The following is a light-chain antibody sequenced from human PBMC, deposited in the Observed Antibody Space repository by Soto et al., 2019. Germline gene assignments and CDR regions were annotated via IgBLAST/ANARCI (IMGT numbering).Light chain of an antibody. J-gene: IGKJ5*01. CDR1: QSISSY. CDR3: QQSYSTPLG. V-gene: IGKV1-39*01. Sequence: DIQMTQSPSSLSASVGDRVTITCRASQSISSYLNWYQQKPGKAPKLLIYAASSLQSGVPSRFSGSGSGTDFTLTIRSLQPEDFATYYCQQSYSTPLGFGQGTRLEIK. CDR2: AAS.